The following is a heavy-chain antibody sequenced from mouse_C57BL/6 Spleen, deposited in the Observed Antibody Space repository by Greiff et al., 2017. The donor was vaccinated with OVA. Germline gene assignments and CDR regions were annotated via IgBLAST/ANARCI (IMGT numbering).Heavy chain of an antibody. Sequence: VQGVESGPELVKPGASVKISCKASGYAFSSSWMNWVKQRPGKGLEWIGRIYPGDGDTNYNGKFKGKATLTADKSSSTAYMQLSSLTSEDSAVYFCARWGPFYGGYFDVWGTGTTVTVSS. J-gene: IGHJ1*03. CDR2: IYPGDGDT. CDR1: GYAFSSSW. D-gene: IGHD1-1*01. CDR3: ARWGPFYGGYFDV. V-gene: IGHV1-82*01.